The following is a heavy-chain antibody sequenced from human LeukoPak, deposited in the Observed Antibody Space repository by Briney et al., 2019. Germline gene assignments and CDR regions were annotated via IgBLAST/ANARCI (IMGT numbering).Heavy chain of an antibody. Sequence: PGGSLRLSCAASGFTFSSYAMSWVRQAPGKGLEWIGYVDHTGSTNFNPSLNGRVSISRDTSKNLFSLRLRSVTAADTAVYFCARGRVSSSTWYSTYYYYFYMDVWGKGTTVTVSS. CDR3: ARGRVSSSTWYSTYYYYFYMDV. J-gene: IGHJ6*03. CDR1: GFTFSSYA. CDR2: VDHTGST. V-gene: IGHV4-59*01. D-gene: IGHD4-11*01.